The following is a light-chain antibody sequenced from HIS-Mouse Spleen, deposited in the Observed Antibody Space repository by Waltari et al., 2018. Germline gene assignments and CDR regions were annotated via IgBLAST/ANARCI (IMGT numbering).Light chain of an antibody. CDR2: EVS. V-gene: IGLV2-8*01. CDR1: SSDFGGYNQ. J-gene: IGLJ2*01. Sequence: QSALTQPPSASGSPGQSVTISCPGTSSDFGGYNQVSWYQQHPGKAPKLMIYEVSKRPSGVPDRFSGSKSGNTASLTVSGLQAEDEADYYCSSYAGSNNVVFGGGTKLTVL. CDR3: SSYAGSNNVV.